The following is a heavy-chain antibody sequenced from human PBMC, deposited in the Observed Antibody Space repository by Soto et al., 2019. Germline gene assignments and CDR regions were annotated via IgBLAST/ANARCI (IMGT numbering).Heavy chain of an antibody. D-gene: IGHD3-3*01. CDR3: AKAGYYDFWSGYWATD. J-gene: IGHJ4*02. V-gene: IGHV3-30*18. CDR1: GFTFSSYG. Sequence: SLRLSCAASGFTFSSYGMHWVRQAPGKGLEWVAVISYDGSNKYYADSVKGRFTISRDNSKNTLYLQMNSLRAEDTAVYYCAKAGYYDFWSGYWATDWGQGTLVTVSS. CDR2: ISYDGSNK.